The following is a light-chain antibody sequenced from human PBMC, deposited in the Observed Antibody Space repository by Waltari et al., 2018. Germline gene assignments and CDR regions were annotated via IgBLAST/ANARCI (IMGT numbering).Light chain of an antibody. CDR1: SSDVGGYNY. J-gene: IGLJ2*01. CDR2: DVS. Sequence: QSALTQPASVSGSPGQSITISCTGTSSDVGGYNYVSWYQQHPGKAPKLMIYDVSKRPSGVDNRFSGSKSGNAASLTISGLQAEDEADYYCSSYTSSSTRKVVFGGGTKLTVL. CDR3: SSYTSSSTRKVV. V-gene: IGLV2-14*03.